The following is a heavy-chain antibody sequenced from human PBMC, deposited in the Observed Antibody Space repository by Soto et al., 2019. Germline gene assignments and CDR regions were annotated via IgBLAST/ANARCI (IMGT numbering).Heavy chain of an antibody. CDR1: GYSISSGYY. CDR2: IYHSGSI. V-gene: IGHV4-38-2*01. D-gene: IGHD3-3*01. CDR3: ARGYYDFWGGYGDAFDI. Sequence: SETLSLTCAVSGYSISSGYYWGWIRQPPGKGLEWIGSIYHSGSIYYNPSLKSRVTMSVDTSKNQFSLKLSSVTAADTGVYYCARGYYDFWGGYGDAFDIWGQGTMVTVSS. J-gene: IGHJ3*02.